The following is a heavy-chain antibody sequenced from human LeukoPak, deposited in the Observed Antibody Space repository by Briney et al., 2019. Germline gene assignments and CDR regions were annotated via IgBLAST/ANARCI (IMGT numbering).Heavy chain of an antibody. CDR1: GGSISSGSYY. D-gene: IGHD3-16*02. V-gene: IGHV4-61*02. CDR2: IYTSGST. Sequence: PSETLSLTCTVSGGSISSGSYYWSWIRQPAGKGLEWIGRIYTSGSTNYNPSLKSRVTISVDTSKNQFSLKLGSVTAADTAVYYCARDSYYDYVWGSYRRNYFDYWGQGTLVTVSS. CDR3: ARDSYYDYVWGSYRRNYFDY. J-gene: IGHJ4*02.